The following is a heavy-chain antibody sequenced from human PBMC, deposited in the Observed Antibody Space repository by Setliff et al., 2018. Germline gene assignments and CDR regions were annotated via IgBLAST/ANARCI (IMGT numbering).Heavy chain of an antibody. D-gene: IGHD2-15*01. CDR1: GFTFSRYW. Sequence: PGGSLRLSCVASGFTFSRYWMSWVRQAPGKGLEWVANIKEDGSEKYYMDSVKGRFTMSRDNAKNSLYLQMNSLRAEDTAVYYCAKDSRYCSGGSCSEPDAFDIWGQGTMVTVSS. CDR2: IKEDGSEK. V-gene: IGHV3-7*01. J-gene: IGHJ3*02. CDR3: AKDSRYCSGGSCSEPDAFDI.